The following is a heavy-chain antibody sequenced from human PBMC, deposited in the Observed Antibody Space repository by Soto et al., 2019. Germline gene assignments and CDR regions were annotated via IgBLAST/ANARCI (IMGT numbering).Heavy chain of an antibody. D-gene: IGHD2-2*02. J-gene: IGHJ5*02. CDR2: IYSNDEE. V-gene: IGHV2-5*01. Sequence: QITLKESGPTLVKPTQTLTLTCTFSGLPTGIVAVGWIRQPPGKALEWLALIYSNDEERYSPSLRTRLTITRDTSKTQVVLTMTDMDPLDPAPSYCAHDTSGYTTIPYWVDPWGQGILVTVSA. CDR3: AHDTSGYTTIPYWVDP. CDR1: GLPTGIVA.